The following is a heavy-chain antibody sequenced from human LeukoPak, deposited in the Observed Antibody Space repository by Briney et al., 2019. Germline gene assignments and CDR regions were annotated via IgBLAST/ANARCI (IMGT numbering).Heavy chain of an antibody. D-gene: IGHD6-13*01. CDR3: AASYSSSWYGHIWDYYYGMDV. J-gene: IGHJ6*02. V-gene: IGHV1-69*13. CDR2: IIPIFGTA. Sequence: SVKVSCKASGGTFSSYAISWVRQAPGQGLEWMGGIIPIFGTANYAQKFQGRVTITADESTSTAYMELSSLRSEDTAVCYCAASYSSSWYGHIWDYYYGMDVWGQGTTVTVSS. CDR1: GGTFSSYA.